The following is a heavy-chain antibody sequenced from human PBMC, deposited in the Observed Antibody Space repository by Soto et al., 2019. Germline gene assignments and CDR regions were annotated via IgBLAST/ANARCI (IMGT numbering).Heavy chain of an antibody. V-gene: IGHV4-59*01. CDR1: GGSISSYY. J-gene: IGHJ4*02. CDR2: IYYSGST. D-gene: IGHD5-18*01. Sequence: SETLSLTCTVSGGSISSYYWSWIRRPPGKGLEWIGYIYYSGSTNYNPSLKSRVTISVDTSKNQFSLKLSSVTAADTAVYYCARGRGYSYGYIMDYWGQGTLVTVSS. CDR3: ARGRGYSYGYIMDY.